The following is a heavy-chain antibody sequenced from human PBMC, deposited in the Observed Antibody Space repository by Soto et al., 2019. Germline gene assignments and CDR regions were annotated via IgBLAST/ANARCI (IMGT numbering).Heavy chain of an antibody. Sequence: SVKVSCKGSGNTFTYVYLHWVRQAPGQALEWMGWITPFNGNTKYAQKFQDRVTFTGDTSLSTAYMELSSLRSDDTAMFYCASGRYDASGYFDYWGQGTLVTVSS. CDR2: ITPFNGNT. D-gene: IGHD3-22*01. V-gene: IGHV1-45*02. CDR3: ASGRYDASGYFDY. CDR1: GNTFTYVY. J-gene: IGHJ4*02.